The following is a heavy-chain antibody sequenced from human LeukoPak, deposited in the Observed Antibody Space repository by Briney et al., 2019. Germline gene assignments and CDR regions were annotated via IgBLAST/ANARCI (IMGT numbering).Heavy chain of an antibody. J-gene: IGHJ4*02. CDR3: ARVYNWNDGTDY. D-gene: IGHD1-1*01. CDR2: ISAYNGNT. CDR1: GYTFTSYG. Sequence: GASVKVSCKASGYTFTSYGISWVRQAPGQGLEWMGWISAYNGNTNYAQKLQGRVTMTRDTSISTAYMELSRLRSDDTAVYYCARVYNWNDGTDYWGQGTLVTVSS. V-gene: IGHV1-18*01.